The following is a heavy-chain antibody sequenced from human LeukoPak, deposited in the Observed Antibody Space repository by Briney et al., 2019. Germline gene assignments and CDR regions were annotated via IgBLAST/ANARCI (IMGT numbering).Heavy chain of an antibody. J-gene: IGHJ5*02. CDR1: GGPICSGDYY. CDR2: MYYSGST. V-gene: IGHV4-30-4*01. D-gene: IGHD3-22*01. CDR3: ARPYYYDSRIDP. Sequence: PSQTLSLTCTVSGGPICSGDYYCSWIRQPPGKGLEWIAYMYYSGSTYYNPSLKSRVTMSADTSKNQLSLKLSSVTAADTAVYYCARPYYYDSRIDPWGQGILVTVSS.